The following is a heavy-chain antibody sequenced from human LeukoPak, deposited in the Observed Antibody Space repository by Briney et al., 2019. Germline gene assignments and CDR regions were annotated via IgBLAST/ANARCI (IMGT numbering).Heavy chain of an antibody. Sequence: GASVKVSCKASGGTFSSYAISWVRQAPGQGLEWKGGIIPIFGTANYAQKFQGRVTITADESTSTAYMELSSLRPEDTAVYYCARNYDFWSGFDYWGQGTLVTVSS. CDR3: ARNYDFWSGFDY. CDR1: GGTFSSYA. J-gene: IGHJ4*02. D-gene: IGHD3-3*01. V-gene: IGHV1-69*13. CDR2: IIPIFGTA.